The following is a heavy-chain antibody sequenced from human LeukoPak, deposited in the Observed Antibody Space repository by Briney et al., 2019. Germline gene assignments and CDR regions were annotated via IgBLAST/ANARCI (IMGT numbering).Heavy chain of an antibody. CDR2: ISSSSSYI. D-gene: IGHD3-16*02. J-gene: IGHJ4*02. CDR1: GFTFSSYA. CDR3: AREGVWGSYRPSSVGY. V-gene: IGHV3-21*01. Sequence: PGGSLRLSCAASGFTFSSYAMSWVRQAPGKGPEWVSSISSSSSYIYYADSVKGRFTISRDNAKNSLYLQMNSLRAEDTAVYYCAREGVWGSYRPSSVGYWGQGTLVTVSS.